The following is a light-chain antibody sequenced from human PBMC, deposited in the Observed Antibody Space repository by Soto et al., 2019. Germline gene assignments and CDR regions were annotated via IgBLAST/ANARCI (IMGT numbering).Light chain of an antibody. CDR3: SSYAGSSTV. CDR2: DVS. Sequence: QSVLTQPASVSGSPGQSITISCTGTSSDVGSYNYVSWYQQHPGKAPKLMIYDVSNRPSGVSNRFSGSKSGNTASLTISGLQAEDEADYYCSSYAGSSTVFGTGTKVTVL. J-gene: IGLJ1*01. V-gene: IGLV2-14*01. CDR1: SSDVGSYNY.